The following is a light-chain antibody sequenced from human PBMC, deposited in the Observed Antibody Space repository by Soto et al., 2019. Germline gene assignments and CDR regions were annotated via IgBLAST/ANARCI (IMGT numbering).Light chain of an antibody. J-gene: IGKJ2*01. Sequence: DIVMPQTPPSLSVTLGKPAPISCRTSQSLRHRVGKTYLYGNLQKPGQPPQLLIYEVSNRFSGVPDRFSGSGSGTDFTLKISRVEAEDVGVYYCMQSIQLPPTFGQGTKLEIK. CDR3: MQSIQLPPT. CDR1: QSLRHRVGKTY. V-gene: IGKV2D-29*01. CDR2: EVS.